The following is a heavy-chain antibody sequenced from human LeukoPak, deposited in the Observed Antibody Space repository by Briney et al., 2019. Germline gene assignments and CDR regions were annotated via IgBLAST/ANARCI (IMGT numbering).Heavy chain of an antibody. CDR2: IIPIFGTA. D-gene: IGHD3-10*01. CDR1: GGTFSSYA. J-gene: IGHJ6*02. V-gene: IGHV1-69*05. Sequence: ASVKVSCKASGGTFSSYAISWVRQAPGQGLEWMGGIIPIFGTANYAQKFQGRVTMTRDMSISTAYMELSRLRSDETAVYYCARAALWFGELLDGMDVWGQGTTVTVSS. CDR3: ARAALWFGELLDGMDV.